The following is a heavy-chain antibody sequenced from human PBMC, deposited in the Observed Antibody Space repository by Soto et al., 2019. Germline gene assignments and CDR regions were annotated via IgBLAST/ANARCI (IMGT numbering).Heavy chain of an antibody. CDR1: GYTFTSYY. CDR3: ARVSEYSYGRYSYYGMDV. Sequence: ASLKVSCKASGYTFTSYYMHWVRQAPGQGLEWMGIINPSGGSTSYAQKFQGRVTMTTDTSTSTVYMELRSLRSDDTAVYYCARVSEYSYGRYSYYGMDVWGQGTTVTVSS. CDR2: INPSGGST. J-gene: IGHJ6*02. V-gene: IGHV1-46*01. D-gene: IGHD5-18*01.